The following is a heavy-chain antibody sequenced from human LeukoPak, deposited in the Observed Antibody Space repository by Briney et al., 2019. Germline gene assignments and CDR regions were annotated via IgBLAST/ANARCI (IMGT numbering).Heavy chain of an antibody. J-gene: IGHJ4*02. V-gene: IGHV3-74*01. Sequence: TGGSLRLSCAASGFTFSSYWMHWVRQAPGKGLVWVSRINSDGSSTSYADSVKGRFTISRDNAKNTLYLQMNSLRVEDTAVYYCARAGVATPTANYWGQGTLVTVSS. CDR2: INSDGSST. D-gene: IGHD5-12*01. CDR3: ARAGVATPTANY. CDR1: GFTFSSYW.